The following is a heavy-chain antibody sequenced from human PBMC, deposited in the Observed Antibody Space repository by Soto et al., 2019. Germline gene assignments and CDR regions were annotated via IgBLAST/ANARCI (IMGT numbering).Heavy chain of an antibody. CDR1: GFMFSAYW. CDR2: IHGDGGKI. CDR3: ARDFYGGYTYGTGDY. D-gene: IGHD5-18*01. V-gene: IGHV3-7*01. J-gene: IGHJ4*02. Sequence: QPGGSLRLSCAASGFMFSAYWMSWVRQAPGKGLEWVANIHGDGGKIYYVDSVKGRFTISRDNAKRSLYLQMNSLRAEDTAVYYCARDFYGGYTYGTGDYWGQGALVTVSS.